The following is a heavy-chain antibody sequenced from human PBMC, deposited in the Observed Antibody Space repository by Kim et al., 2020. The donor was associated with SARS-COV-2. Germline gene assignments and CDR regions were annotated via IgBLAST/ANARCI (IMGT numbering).Heavy chain of an antibody. CDR1: GFTFSSYS. D-gene: IGHD5-18*01. CDR2: ISSSSSYI. J-gene: IGHJ5*02. CDR3: ARDSRIQLWLGEGNWFDP. Sequence: GGSLRLSCAASGFTFSSYSMNWVRQAPGKGLEWVSSISSSSSYIYYADSVKGRFTISRDNAKNSLYLQMNSLRAEDTAVYYCARDSRIQLWLGEGNWFDPWGQGTLVTVSS. V-gene: IGHV3-21*01.